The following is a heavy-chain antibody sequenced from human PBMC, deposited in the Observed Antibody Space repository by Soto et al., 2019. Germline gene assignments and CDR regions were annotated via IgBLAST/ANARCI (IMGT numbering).Heavy chain of an antibody. Sequence: QVHLVQSGAEAKQPGASVKVSCKASGYTFTSYGISWVRQAPGQGPEWMGWISPYNGNTNYAQKYQARLIMPTDTSTSTVFMDLGSLRSDDTAFYYCARTRNIGVDRYFVCLPLSIFYFVFWGQGTRVSVSS. V-gene: IGHV1-18*01. CDR3: ARTRNIGVDRYFVCLPLSIFYFVF. CDR2: ISPYNGNT. CDR1: GYTFTSYG. D-gene: IGHD3-9*01. J-gene: IGHJ4*02.